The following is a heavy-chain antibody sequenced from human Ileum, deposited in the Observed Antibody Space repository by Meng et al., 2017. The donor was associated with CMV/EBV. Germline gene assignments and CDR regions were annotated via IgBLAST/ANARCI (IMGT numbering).Heavy chain of an antibody. J-gene: IGHJ4*02. CDR3: AKTAAAGTGDY. CDR1: GFTFSNYW. Sequence: GESLKISCVASGFTFSNYWMNWVRQAPGKGLEWVSAISGSGGSTYYADSVKGRFTISRDNSKNTLYLQMNSLRAEDTAVYYCAKTAAAGTGDYWGQGTLVTVSS. D-gene: IGHD6-13*01. CDR2: ISGSGGST. V-gene: IGHV3-23*01.